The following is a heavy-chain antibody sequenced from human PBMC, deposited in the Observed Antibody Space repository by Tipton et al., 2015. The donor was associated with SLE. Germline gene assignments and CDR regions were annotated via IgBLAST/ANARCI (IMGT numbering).Heavy chain of an antibody. CDR1: GGSISSSSYY. J-gene: IGHJ3*02. V-gene: IGHV4-39*02. Sequence: TLSLTCTVSGGSISSSSYYWGWFRQPPGKGLEWIGSIYYRGSTYYNPSLKSRVTISVDTSKNQFSLKLSSVTAADTAVYYCARDYDYIWGSFDIWGQGTMVTVSS. CDR2: IYYRGST. CDR3: ARDYDYIWGSFDI. D-gene: IGHD3-16*01.